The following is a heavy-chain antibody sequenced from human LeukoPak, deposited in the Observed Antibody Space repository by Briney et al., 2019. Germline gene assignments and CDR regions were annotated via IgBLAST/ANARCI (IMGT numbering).Heavy chain of an antibody. J-gene: IGHJ6*03. CDR2: ISSSSSYI. CDR3: ARGFELLYYYGYYYMDV. Sequence: GGSLRLSCAASGFTFSSYSMNWVRQAPGKGLEWVSSISSSSSYIYYADSVKGRFTISRDNAKNSLYLQMNSLRAEDTAVYYCARGFELLYYYGYYYMDVWGKGTTVTVSS. V-gene: IGHV3-21*01. CDR1: GFTFSSYS. D-gene: IGHD3-10*01.